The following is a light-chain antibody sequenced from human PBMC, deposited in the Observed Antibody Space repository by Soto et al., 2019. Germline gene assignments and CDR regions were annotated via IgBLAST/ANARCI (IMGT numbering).Light chain of an antibody. CDR1: QTITTY. V-gene: IGKV1-39*01. J-gene: IGKJ5*01. CDR3: QQSYTTPIT. CDR2: GAS. Sequence: DIQLTQSPSSLSASVGYIFTITCRASQTITTYLSWFQQKPGKAPKLLVYGASSLQSGVPSRFSGSGSGTEFTLTISSLQSEDFATYYCQQSYTTPITFGQGTRLEIK.